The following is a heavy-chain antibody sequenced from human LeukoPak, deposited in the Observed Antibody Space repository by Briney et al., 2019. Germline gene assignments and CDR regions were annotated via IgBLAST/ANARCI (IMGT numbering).Heavy chain of an antibody. V-gene: IGHV5-51*01. CDR3: ARLGLYYDSSGYYN. D-gene: IGHD3-22*01. CDR2: IYPGDSDT. Sequence: GGSLRLSCAASGFTFSSYSMNWVRQMPGKGLEWMGIIYPGDSDTRYSPSFQGQVTISADKSISTAYLQWSSLKASDTAMYYCARLGLYYDSSGYYNWGQGTLVTVSS. J-gene: IGHJ4*02. CDR1: GFTFSSYS.